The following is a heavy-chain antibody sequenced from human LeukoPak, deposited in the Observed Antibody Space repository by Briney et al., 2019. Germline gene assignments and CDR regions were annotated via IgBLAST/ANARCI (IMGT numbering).Heavy chain of an antibody. CDR1: GGTFRSYA. J-gene: IGHJ5*02. V-gene: IGHV1-69*01. Sequence: ASVKVSCKASGGTFRSYAISWVRQAPGQGLEWMGGIIPILKTTNYAQKFQGRVTITADESMTTAYMELSSLRSEDTAVYYCARGDKKENLSGPSGYFDPWGQGSLVTVSS. CDR2: IIPILKTT. D-gene: IGHD3-10*01. CDR3: ARGDKKENLSGPSGYFDP.